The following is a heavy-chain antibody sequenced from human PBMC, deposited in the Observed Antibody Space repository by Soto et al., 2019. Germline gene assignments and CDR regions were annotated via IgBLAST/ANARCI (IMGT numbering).Heavy chain of an antibody. D-gene: IGHD1-7*01. CDR2: IYHSGST. CDR3: ARTESGTFDP. V-gene: IGHV4-30-2*01. J-gene: IGHJ5*02. CDR1: GGSISSGGYS. Sequence: PSETLSLTCAVSGGSISSGGYSWSWIRQPPGKGLEWIGYIYHSGSTYYNTSLKSRVTISVDRSKNQFSLKLSSVTAADTAVYYCARTESGTFDPWGQGTLVTVSS.